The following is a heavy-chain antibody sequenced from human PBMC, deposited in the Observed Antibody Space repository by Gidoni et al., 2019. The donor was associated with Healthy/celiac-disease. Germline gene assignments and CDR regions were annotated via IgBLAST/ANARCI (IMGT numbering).Heavy chain of an antibody. D-gene: IGHD3-22*01. Sequence: QVQLVQSGAEVKKPGSSVKVSCKASGGTFSSYAISWVRQAPGQGLEWMGGIIPIFGTANYAQKFQGRVTITADESTSTAYMGLSSLRSEDTAVYYCARRPYDSSGYSERKRVDDYYYYYMDVWGKGTTVTVSS. CDR1: GGTFSSYA. V-gene: IGHV1-69*01. CDR2: IIPIFGTA. CDR3: ARRPYDSSGYSERKRVDDYYYYYMDV. J-gene: IGHJ6*03.